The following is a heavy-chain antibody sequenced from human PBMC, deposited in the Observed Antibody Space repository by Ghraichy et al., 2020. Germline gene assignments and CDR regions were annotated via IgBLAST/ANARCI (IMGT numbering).Heavy chain of an antibody. J-gene: IGHJ6*02. D-gene: IGHD6-6*01. CDR3: AKDGLPSSSQNYYYYGMDV. Sequence: GGSLRLSCAASGFTFSSYGMHWVRQAPGKGLEWVAVISYDGSNKYYADSVKGRFTISRDNSKNTLYLQMNSLRAEDTAVYYCAKDGLPSSSQNYYYYGMDVWGQGTTVTVSS. V-gene: IGHV3-30*18. CDR2: ISYDGSNK. CDR1: GFTFSSYG.